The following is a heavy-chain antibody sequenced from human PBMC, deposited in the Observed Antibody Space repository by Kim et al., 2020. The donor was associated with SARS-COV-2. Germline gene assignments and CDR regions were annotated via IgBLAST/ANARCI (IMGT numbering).Heavy chain of an antibody. D-gene: IGHD6-19*01. J-gene: IGHJ3*02. V-gene: IGHV3-9*01. CDR1: GFTFDDYA. CDR2: ISWNSGSI. Sequence: GGSLRLSCAASGFTFDDYAMHWVRQAPGKGLEWVSGISWNSGSIGYADSVKGRFTISRDNAKNSLYLQMNSLRDEDTALYYCASRAGSGAFDMWGQGTMVTVSS. CDR3: ASRAGSGAFDM.